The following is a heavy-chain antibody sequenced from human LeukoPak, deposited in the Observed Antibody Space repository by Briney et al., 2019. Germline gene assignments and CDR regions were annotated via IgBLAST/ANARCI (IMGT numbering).Heavy chain of an antibody. CDR2: ISSSSSYI. D-gene: IGHD2-15*01. Sequence: PGGTLRLSRAASGFTVSSYSMNCVRQAPGKGLERVSSISSSSSYIYYADSVKGRFTISRDNAKNSLYLQMNSLRAEDTAVYYCARAYCSGGSCYPFDYWGQGTLVTVSS. V-gene: IGHV3-21*01. CDR3: ARAYCSGGSCYPFDY. CDR1: GFTVSSYS. J-gene: IGHJ4*02.